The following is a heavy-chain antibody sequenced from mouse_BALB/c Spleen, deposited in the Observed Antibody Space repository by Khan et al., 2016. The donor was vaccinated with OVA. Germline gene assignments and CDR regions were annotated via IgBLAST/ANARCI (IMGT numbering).Heavy chain of an antibody. V-gene: IGHV1-7*01. CDR2: INPSSGHT. CDR3: ARDRIDY. CDR1: GYTFSNYW. Sequence: QVQLQQSGAELAKPGASVKMSCKASGYTFSNYWIHWVKQRPGQGLEWIGYINPSSGHTYYNQTCNDKATLTTDKSSSTAYMQLSSLTSEDSAVYYCARDRIDYWGQGTTLTVSS. J-gene: IGHJ2*01.